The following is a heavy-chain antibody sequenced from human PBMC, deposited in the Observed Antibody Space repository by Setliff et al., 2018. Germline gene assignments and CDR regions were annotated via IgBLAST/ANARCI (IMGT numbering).Heavy chain of an antibody. CDR1: GYTFTGYY. Sequence: ASVKVSCKASGYTFTGYYMHWVRQAPGQGLEWMGWIGGHNDDPLFAQKFQGRVTMTTDTSTTTAYMELKSLRSDDTAVYYCARSWRAGALNHFDYWGQGSQVTVSS. CDR2: IGGHNDDP. D-gene: IGHD3-3*01. J-gene: IGHJ4*02. CDR3: ARSWRAGALNHFDY. V-gene: IGHV1-18*04.